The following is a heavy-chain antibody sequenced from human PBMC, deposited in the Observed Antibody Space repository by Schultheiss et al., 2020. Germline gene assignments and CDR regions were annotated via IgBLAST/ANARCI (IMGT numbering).Heavy chain of an antibody. D-gene: IGHD3-22*01. CDR1: GFPFGSYG. CDR2: IWHDGTKN. CDR3: ARGHVYDTSGYPYAFDI. V-gene: IGHV3-33*01. Sequence: GGSLRLSCAASGFPFGSYGMHWVRQAPSKGLEWVAVIWHDGTKNYYGDSVKGRFTISRDNSKNMLYLQMNSLRAEDTAVYSCARGHVYDTSGYPYAFDIWGQGTMV. J-gene: IGHJ3*02.